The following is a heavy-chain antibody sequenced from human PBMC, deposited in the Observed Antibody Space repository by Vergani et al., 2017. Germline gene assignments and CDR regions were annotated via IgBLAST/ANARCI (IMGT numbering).Heavy chain of an antibody. D-gene: IGHD3-22*01. CDR3: ARVHYYDSSGYNPNAFDI. J-gene: IGHJ3*02. CDR1: GDSVSSNSAA. CDR2: TYYRSKWYN. Sequence: QVQLQQSGPGLVKPSQTLSLTCAISGDSVSSNSAAWNWIRQSPSRGLEWLGRTYYRSKWYNDYAVSVKSRITINPDTYKNQFSLQLNSVTPEDTAVYYWARVHYYDSSGYNPNAFDIWGQGTMVTVSS. V-gene: IGHV6-1*01.